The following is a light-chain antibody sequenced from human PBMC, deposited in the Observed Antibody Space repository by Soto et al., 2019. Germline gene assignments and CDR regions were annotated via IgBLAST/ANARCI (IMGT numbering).Light chain of an antibody. Sequence: QSVLTQPPSASGTPGQRVTISCSGSSSNIGSDFVYWYQQLPGTAPKLLISHNYQRPSGVPDRFSGSKSGTSGSLAISDLRSEDEADYYCSAWDDSLSAYVFGAGTKVTVL. V-gene: IGLV1-47*01. CDR3: SAWDDSLSAYV. CDR2: HNY. J-gene: IGLJ1*01. CDR1: SSNIGSDF.